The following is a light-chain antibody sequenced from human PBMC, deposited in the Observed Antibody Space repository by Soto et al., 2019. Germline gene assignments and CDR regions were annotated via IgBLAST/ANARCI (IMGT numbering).Light chain of an antibody. V-gene: IGKV3-11*01. Sequence: EIVMTHSPAALSFSPGERATLSCRASQSVSSYLAWYQQKPGQAPRLLIYDASNRATGIPARFSGSGSGTDFTLTISSLEPEDFSVYYCQQRSTWPLTFGQGTRRE. CDR3: QQRSTWPLT. CDR1: QSVSSY. CDR2: DAS. J-gene: IGKJ5*01.